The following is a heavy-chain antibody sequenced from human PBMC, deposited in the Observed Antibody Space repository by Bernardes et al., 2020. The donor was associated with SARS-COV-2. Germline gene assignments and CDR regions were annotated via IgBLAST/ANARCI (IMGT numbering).Heavy chain of an antibody. J-gene: IGHJ6*02. CDR3: ARGGKRTVGLPHYCGMDV. V-gene: IGHV1-69*06. Sequence: SVKVSCKASGASFSFSNYAINWVRQAPGQGLEWMGGIIPIFGTANSAQKFQGRVTITADKSTSTAYMELTSLRSEDTAVYYCARGGKRTVGLPHYCGMDVWGQGATVTVSS. CDR2: IIPIFGTA. D-gene: IGHD4-17*01. CDR1: GASFSFSNYA.